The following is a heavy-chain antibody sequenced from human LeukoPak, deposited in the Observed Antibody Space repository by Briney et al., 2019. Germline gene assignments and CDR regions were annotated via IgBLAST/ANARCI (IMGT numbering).Heavy chain of an antibody. Sequence: GESLKISCKGSGYSFTSYWIGWVRQMPGKGLEWMGIIYPGDSDTRYSPSFQGQVTISADKSISTAYLQWSSLKASDTAMYYCARHQAGGSYYNWFDPWGQGTLVTVSS. CDR2: IYPGDSDT. D-gene: IGHD1-26*01. J-gene: IGHJ5*02. V-gene: IGHV5-51*01. CDR1: GYSFTSYW. CDR3: ARHQAGGSYYNWFDP.